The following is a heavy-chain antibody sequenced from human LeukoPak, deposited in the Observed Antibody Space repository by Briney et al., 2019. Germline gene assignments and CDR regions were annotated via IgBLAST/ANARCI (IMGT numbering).Heavy chain of an antibody. J-gene: IGHJ4*02. CDR1: GFTFSNHG. Sequence: GGPLRLSCAASGFTFSNHGMSWVRQAPGKGLEWVSAISGSGVSTFIAESVKGRFIISRDNSKNTLYLQMNSLGADDTAVYYCAKSKDYRVGSFDYWGQGILVTVSS. V-gene: IGHV3-23*01. D-gene: IGHD4/OR15-4a*01. CDR3: AKSKDYRVGSFDY. CDR2: ISGSGVST.